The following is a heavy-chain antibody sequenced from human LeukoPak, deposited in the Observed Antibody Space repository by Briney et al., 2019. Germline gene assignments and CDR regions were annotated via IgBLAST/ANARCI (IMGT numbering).Heavy chain of an antibody. V-gene: IGHV3-7*01. Sequence: GRSLRPSCAASGFSVSSYWMTWVRQAPGKGMEWVANINKDGSDKPYVDSVKGRFTISRDNAKNSLYLQMNSLRAEDTAVYYCAKDPGYYGSGCFFTCFDYWGQGTLVTVSS. CDR3: AKDPGYYGSGCFFTCFDY. CDR1: GFSVSSYW. CDR2: INKDGSDK. J-gene: IGHJ4*02. D-gene: IGHD3-10*01.